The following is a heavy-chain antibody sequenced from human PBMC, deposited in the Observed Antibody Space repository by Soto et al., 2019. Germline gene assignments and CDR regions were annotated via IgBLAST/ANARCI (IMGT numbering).Heavy chain of an antibody. CDR2: TYYRSKWYN. D-gene: IGHD5-18*01. CDR1: GDSVSSNSAA. V-gene: IGHV6-1*01. Sequence: SQTLSLTCAISGDSVSSNSAAWNWIRQSPSRGLEWLGRTYYRSKWYNDYAVSVKSRITINPDTSKNQFSLQLNSVTPEDTAVYYCARGDTAMAAYYYYYYYIDVWGKGTTVTVSS. CDR3: ARGDTAMAAYYYYYYYIDV. J-gene: IGHJ6*03.